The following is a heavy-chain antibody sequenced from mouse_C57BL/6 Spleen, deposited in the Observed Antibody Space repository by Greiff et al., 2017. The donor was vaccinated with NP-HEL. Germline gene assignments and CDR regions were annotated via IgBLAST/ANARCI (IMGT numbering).Heavy chain of an antibody. CDR2: IYPRSGNT. CDR3: AREDYSRFAY. Sequence: QVHVKQSGAELARPGASVKLSCKASGYTFTSYGISWVKQRTGQGLEWIGEIYPRSGNTYYNEKFKGKATLTADKSSSTAYMELRSLTSEDSAVYFCAREDYSRFAYWGQGTLVTVSA. J-gene: IGHJ3*01. D-gene: IGHD2-12*01. CDR1: GYTFTSYG. V-gene: IGHV1-81*01.